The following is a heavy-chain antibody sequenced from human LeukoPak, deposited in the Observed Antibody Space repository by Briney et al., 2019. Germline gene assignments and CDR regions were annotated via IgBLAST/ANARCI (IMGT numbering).Heavy chain of an antibody. V-gene: IGHV1-2*02. J-gene: IGHJ5*02. CDR2: INPNSGGT. CDR1: GYTFTRYH. D-gene: IGHD6-13*01. CDR3: ARVESIAAADASNWFDP. Sequence: ASVKVSCKASGYTFTRYHMHWVRQAPGQGREWMGCINPNSGGTNYAQKFQGRVTMTRDTSISTAYMELSRLRSDDTAVYYCARVESIAAADASNWFDPWGQGTLVTVSS.